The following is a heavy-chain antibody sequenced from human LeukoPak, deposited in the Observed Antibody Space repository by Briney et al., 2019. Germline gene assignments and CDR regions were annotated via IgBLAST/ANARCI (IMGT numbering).Heavy chain of an antibody. D-gene: IGHD2-21*02. CDR2: IKQDGSEK. Sequence: GGSLRLSCAASGFTFSSYWMSWVRQAPGKGLEWVANIKQDGSEKYYVDPVKGRFTISRDNAKNSLYLQMNSLRAEDTAVYYCARGGVTAIGFYFDYWGQGTLVTVSS. J-gene: IGHJ4*02. V-gene: IGHV3-7*01. CDR3: ARGGVTAIGFYFDY. CDR1: GFTFSSYW.